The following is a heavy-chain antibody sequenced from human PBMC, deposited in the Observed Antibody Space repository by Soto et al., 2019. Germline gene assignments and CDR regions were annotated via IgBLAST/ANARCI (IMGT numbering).Heavy chain of an antibody. CDR2: IYTSGST. D-gene: IGHD2-15*01. V-gene: IGHV4-4*07. Sequence: SETLALTXTVSGGSIRSYDWSWIRQPAGKGLEWIGRIYTSGSTNYNPSLKSRVTMSVDASKNQVSLRLTSVTAADTAVYYCARVGGVAARTFDYWGQGTVVTVSS. CDR3: ARVGGVAARTFDY. J-gene: IGHJ4*02. CDR1: GGSIRSYD.